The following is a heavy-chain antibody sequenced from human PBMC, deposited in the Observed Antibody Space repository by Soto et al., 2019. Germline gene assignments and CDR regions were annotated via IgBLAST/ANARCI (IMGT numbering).Heavy chain of an antibody. D-gene: IGHD3-3*01. V-gene: IGHV4-34*01. Sequence: SLTCAVYGGSFSGYYWSWIRQPPGKGLEWIGEINHSGSTNYNPSLKSRVTISVDTSKNQFSLKLSSVTAADTAVYYCARRGVFGVVKGGLDPWGQGTLVTVSS. CDR2: INHSGST. CDR3: ARRGVFGVVKGGLDP. J-gene: IGHJ5*02. CDR1: GGSFSGYY.